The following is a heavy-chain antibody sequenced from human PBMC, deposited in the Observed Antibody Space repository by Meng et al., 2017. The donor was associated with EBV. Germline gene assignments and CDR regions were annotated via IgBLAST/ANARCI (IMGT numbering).Heavy chain of an antibody. CDR3: ARDPSSSSPYFDY. CDR1: GGTFSSYA. V-gene: IGHV1-69*01. D-gene: IGHD6-6*01. CDR2: IIPIFGTA. Sequence: ELLVPAGAEVKKPGASVKVSCKASGGTFSSYAISWVRQAPGQGLGWMGGIIPIFGTANYAQKFQGRVTITADESTSTAYMELSSLRSEDTAVYYCARDPSSSSPYFDYWGQGTLVTVSS. J-gene: IGHJ4*02.